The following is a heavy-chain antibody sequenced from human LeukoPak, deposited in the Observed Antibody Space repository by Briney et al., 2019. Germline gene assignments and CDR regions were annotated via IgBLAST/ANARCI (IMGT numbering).Heavy chain of an antibody. J-gene: IGHJ6*03. CDR2: IYTSGST. CDR1: GGYISSGSYY. D-gene: IGHD2-2*01. V-gene: IGHV4-61*02. CDR3: AREVVPAAMTYYYYYYMDV. Sequence: SETLSLTCTVSGGYISSGSYYWSWIRQPAGKGLEWIGRIYTSGSTNYNPSLKSRVTISVDTSKNQFSLKLSSVTAADTAVCYCAREVVPAAMTYYYYYYMDVWGKGTTVTVSS.